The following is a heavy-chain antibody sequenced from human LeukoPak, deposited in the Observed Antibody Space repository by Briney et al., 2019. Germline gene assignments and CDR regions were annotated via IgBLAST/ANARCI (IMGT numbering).Heavy chain of an antibody. D-gene: IGHD5-12*01. CDR1: GGSISSSSYY. Sequence: PSETLSLTCTVSGGSISSSSYYWGWIRQPPGKGLEWIGEINHSGSTNYNPSLKSRVTISVDTSKNQFSLKLSSVTAADTAVYYCARAQWLRSGWFDPWGQGTLVTVSS. J-gene: IGHJ5*02. V-gene: IGHV4-39*07. CDR3: ARAQWLRSGWFDP. CDR2: INHSGST.